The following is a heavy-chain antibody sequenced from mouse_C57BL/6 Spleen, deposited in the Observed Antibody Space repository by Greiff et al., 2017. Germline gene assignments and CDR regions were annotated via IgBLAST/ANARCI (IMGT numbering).Heavy chain of an antibody. Sequence: VQLQQSGAELVRPGASVTLSCKASGYTFTDYEMHWVKQTPVHGLEWIGAIDPATGGTAYNQKFKGKAILTADKSSSTAYMELRSLTSADSAVYYCTRTYYYGSSLDYWGQGTTLTVSS. CDR3: TRTYYYGSSLDY. D-gene: IGHD1-1*01. CDR2: IDPATGGT. CDR1: GYTFTDYE. J-gene: IGHJ2*01. V-gene: IGHV1-15*01.